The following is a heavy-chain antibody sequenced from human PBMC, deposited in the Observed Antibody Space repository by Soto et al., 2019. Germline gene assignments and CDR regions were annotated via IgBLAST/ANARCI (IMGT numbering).Heavy chain of an antibody. D-gene: IGHD3-10*01. Sequence: GGSLRLSCAASGFTLSSYGMHWVRQAPGKGLEWVAVISYDGSNKYYADSVKGRFTISRDNSKNTLSLQMNSLRAEDTAVYYCARGPKMYYYGSGSYYNAYYFDYWGQGTLVTVSS. J-gene: IGHJ4*02. CDR1: GFTLSSYG. CDR2: ISYDGSNK. V-gene: IGHV3-30*03. CDR3: ARGPKMYYYGSGSYYNAYYFDY.